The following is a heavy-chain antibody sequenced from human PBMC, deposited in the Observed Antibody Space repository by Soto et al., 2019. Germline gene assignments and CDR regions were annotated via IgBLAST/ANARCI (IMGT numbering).Heavy chain of an antibody. CDR2: IYYSGST. CDR1: GGSISSSSYY. D-gene: IGHD3-3*01. Sequence: PSETLSLTCTVSGGSISSSSYYWGWIRQPPGKGLEWIGSIYYSGSTYYNPSLKSRVTISVDTSKNQFSLKLSSVTAADTAVYYCASSQASDFWSGYLPLDWFDPWGQGTLVTVSS. V-gene: IGHV4-39*01. J-gene: IGHJ5*02. CDR3: ASSQASDFWSGYLPLDWFDP.